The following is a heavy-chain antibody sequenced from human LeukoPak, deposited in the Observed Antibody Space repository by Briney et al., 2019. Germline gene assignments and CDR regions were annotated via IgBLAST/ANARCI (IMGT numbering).Heavy chain of an antibody. V-gene: IGHV4-59*12. Sequence: PSETLSLTCTVSGGSISSYYWSWIRQPPGKGLDWIGYIYYSGSTNYNPSLKSRVSISVDKSKNQLSLKLSSVTAADTAVYYCARLAYYYYGMDVWGPGTTVTVSS. J-gene: IGHJ6*02. CDR1: GGSISSYY. CDR3: ARLAYYYYGMDV. CDR2: IYYSGST.